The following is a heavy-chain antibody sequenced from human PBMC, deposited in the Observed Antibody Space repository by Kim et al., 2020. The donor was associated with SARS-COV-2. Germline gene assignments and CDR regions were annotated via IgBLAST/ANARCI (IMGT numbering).Heavy chain of an antibody. CDR2: IYSGGST. Sequence: GGSLRLSCAASGFTVSSNYMSWVRQAPGKGLEWVSVIYSGGSTYYADSVKGRFTISRHNSKNTLYLQMNSLRAEDTAVYYCARAGDIVVAEGAFDIWGQGTMVTVSS. CDR3: ARAGDIVVAEGAFDI. D-gene: IGHD2-15*01. J-gene: IGHJ3*02. V-gene: IGHV3-53*04. CDR1: GFTVSSNY.